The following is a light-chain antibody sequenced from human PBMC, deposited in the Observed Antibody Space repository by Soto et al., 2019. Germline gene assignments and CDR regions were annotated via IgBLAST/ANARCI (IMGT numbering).Light chain of an antibody. V-gene: IGLV2-14*01. CDR3: SSYTSSSAPYV. CDR1: SSDVGCYNY. J-gene: IGLJ1*01. CDR2: DVS. Sequence: QSALTQPACVSGSPGQSITIPCTGTSSDVGCYNYVSWYQKHQVQAPKLTISDVSNRPSGVSNRFSGSKSGNTASLTISGLQAEDEADYYCSSYTSSSAPYVFGTGTKVTVL.